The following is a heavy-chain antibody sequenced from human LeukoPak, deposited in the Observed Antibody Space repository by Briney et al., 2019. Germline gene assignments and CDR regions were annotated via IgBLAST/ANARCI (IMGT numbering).Heavy chain of an antibody. J-gene: IGHJ6*03. D-gene: IGHD3-10*01. Sequence: GGSLRLSCAASGFSLTNHAMHXVRQGPGKXLXYVSALSLIGDNTFYTNSVKGRFTXSRDDSKXTLYLQMDSLRTEDTAVYYCARSYASGIHYMDVWGKGSTVIVSS. CDR2: LSLIGDNT. V-gene: IGHV3-64*01. CDR3: ARSYASGIHYMDV. CDR1: GFSLTNHA.